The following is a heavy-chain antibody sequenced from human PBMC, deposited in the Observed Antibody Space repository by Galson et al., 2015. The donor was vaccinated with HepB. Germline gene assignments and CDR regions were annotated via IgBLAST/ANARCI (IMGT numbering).Heavy chain of an antibody. D-gene: IGHD2-8*01. Sequence: SLRLSCAASGFTFSDYYMSWIRQAPGKGLEWVSYISSSGSTIYYADSVKGRFTISRDNAKNSLYLQMNSLRAEDTAVYYCARVARCTNGVCFYYFDYWGQGTLVTVSS. CDR1: GFTFSDYY. J-gene: IGHJ4*02. CDR2: ISSSGSTI. V-gene: IGHV3-11*01. CDR3: ARVARCTNGVCFYYFDY.